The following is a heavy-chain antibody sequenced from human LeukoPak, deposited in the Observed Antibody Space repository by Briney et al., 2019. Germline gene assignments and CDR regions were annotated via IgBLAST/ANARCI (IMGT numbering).Heavy chain of an antibody. V-gene: IGHV4-59*08. CDR2: IYYSGSS. Sequence: SETLSLTSTVSGVSISSDYWSWIRLPPGKGLEWIGYIYYSGSSNYNPSLKSRVTMSVDTSKNQFSLKLTSVTAADTAVYYCARRLRQNLFDPWGQGTLVTVSS. CDR3: ARRLRQNLFDP. J-gene: IGHJ5*02. CDR1: GVSISSDY. D-gene: IGHD4-17*01.